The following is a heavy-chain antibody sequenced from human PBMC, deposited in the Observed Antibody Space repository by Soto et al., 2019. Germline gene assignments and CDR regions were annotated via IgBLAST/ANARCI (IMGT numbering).Heavy chain of an antibody. CDR2: MSGTGGST. CDR3: AKAGFSSGWSPSYFDY. J-gene: IGHJ4*02. V-gene: IGHV3-23*01. CDR1: GFTFSSYA. D-gene: IGHD6-19*01. Sequence: EVQLLESGGGLVQPGRSLRLSCAASGFTFSSYAMNWVRQAPGKGLEWVSAMSGTGGSTYYADSVKGRFTISRDNSKNTLYLQMTSLRVEDTAVFYCAKAGFSSGWSPSYFDYWGQGNRVTVSS.